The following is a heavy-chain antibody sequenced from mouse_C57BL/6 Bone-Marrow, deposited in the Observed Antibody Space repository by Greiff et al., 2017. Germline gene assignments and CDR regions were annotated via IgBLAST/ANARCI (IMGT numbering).Heavy chain of an antibody. Sequence: QVQLQQSGAELVRPGTSVKVSCKASGYAFTNYLIEWVQQRPGQGLEWIGVINPGSGGTNYNEKFKGKATLTADKSSSTAYMQLSSLTSEDSAVYFCAIRDYGSWGQGTLVTVSA. D-gene: IGHD1-1*01. J-gene: IGHJ3*01. CDR3: AIRDYGS. CDR2: INPGSGGT. CDR1: GYAFTNYL. V-gene: IGHV1-54*01.